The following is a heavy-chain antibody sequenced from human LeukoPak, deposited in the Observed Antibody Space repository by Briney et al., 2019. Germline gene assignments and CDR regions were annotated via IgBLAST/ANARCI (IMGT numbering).Heavy chain of an antibody. D-gene: IGHD2-15*01. V-gene: IGHV4-34*01. J-gene: IGHJ4*02. CDR3: ARGSPVLDY. CDR2: INHSGST. Sequence: SETLSLTCAVYGGSFSGYYWSWICQPPGKGLEWIGEINHSGSTNYNPSLKSRVTISVDTSKNQFSLKLSSVTAADTAVYYCARGSPVLDYWGQGTLVTVSS. CDR1: GGSFSGYY.